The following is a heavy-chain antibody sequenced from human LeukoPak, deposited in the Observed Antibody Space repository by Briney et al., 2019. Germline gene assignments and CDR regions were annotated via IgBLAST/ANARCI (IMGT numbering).Heavy chain of an antibody. D-gene: IGHD6-13*01. Sequence: PSETLSLTCTVSGGSISSGGYYWSWIRQHPGKGLEWIGYIYYSGSTYYNPSLKSRVTISVDTSKNQFSLKLSSVTAADTAVYYCAASIAAAGTPNFGYWGQGTLVTVSS. V-gene: IGHV4-31*03. J-gene: IGHJ4*02. CDR1: GGSISSGGYY. CDR3: AASIAAAGTPNFGY. CDR2: IYYSGST.